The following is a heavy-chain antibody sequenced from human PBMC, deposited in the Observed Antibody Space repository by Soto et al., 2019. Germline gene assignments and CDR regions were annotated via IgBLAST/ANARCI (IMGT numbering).Heavy chain of an antibody. D-gene: IGHD1-26*01. J-gene: IGHJ4*02. CDR2: IKSKTDGGTT. V-gene: IGHV3-15*01. CDR3: ATDVVGDRKDY. Sequence: GGSLRLSCAASGFTFSNAWMSWVRQAPGKGLEWVGRIKSKTDGGTTDYAAPVKGRFTISRDDSKNTLYLQMNSLKTEDTAVYYCATDVVGDRKDYWGQGTLVTVSS. CDR1: GFTFSNAW.